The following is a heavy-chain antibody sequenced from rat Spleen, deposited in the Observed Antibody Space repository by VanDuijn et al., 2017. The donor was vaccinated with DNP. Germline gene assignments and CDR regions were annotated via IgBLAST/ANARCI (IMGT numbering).Heavy chain of an antibody. J-gene: IGHJ3*01. CDR1: GFTFRDYY. CDR3: ATGVYGGYADWFTY. CDR2: ISYDGGIT. Sequence: EVQLVESGGGLVQPGRSLKLSCAASGFTFRDYYMAWVRQAPTKGLEWVAYISYDGGITSYGDSVKGRFTISRDYARSTLYLQMDSLRSEDTATYYCATGVYGGYADWFTYWGQGTLVTVSS. D-gene: IGHD1-11*01. V-gene: IGHV5-20*01.